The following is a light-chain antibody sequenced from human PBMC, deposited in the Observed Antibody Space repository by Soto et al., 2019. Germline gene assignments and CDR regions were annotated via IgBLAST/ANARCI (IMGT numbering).Light chain of an antibody. CDR1: QSISSY. V-gene: IGKV1-39*01. CDR2: AAS. Sequence: DIPMTQSQSSLSASVGDRVTITCRASQSISSYLNWYQQKPGKAPKLLIYAASSLQSGVPSRFSGSGSGTDFTLTISSLQPEDFATYYCQQSYSTPVTFGQGTKLQLK. J-gene: IGKJ2*01. CDR3: QQSYSTPVT.